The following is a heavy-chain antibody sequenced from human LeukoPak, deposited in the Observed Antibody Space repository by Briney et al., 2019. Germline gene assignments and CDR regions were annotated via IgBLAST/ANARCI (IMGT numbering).Heavy chain of an antibody. CDR1: GFTFSSYA. V-gene: IGHV3-30-3*02. CDR3: AKTGSGRIITPGLDAFDI. J-gene: IGHJ3*02. Sequence: PGGSLRLSCAASGFTFSSYAMHWVRQAPGKGLEWVAVISYDGSNKYYADSVKGRFTISRDNSKNTLYLQMNSLRAEDTAVYYCAKTGSGRIITPGLDAFDIWGQGTMVTVSS. CDR2: ISYDGSNK. D-gene: IGHD3/OR15-3a*01.